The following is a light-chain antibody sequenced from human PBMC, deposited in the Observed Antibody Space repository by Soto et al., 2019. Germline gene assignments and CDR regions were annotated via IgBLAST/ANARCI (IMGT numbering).Light chain of an antibody. Sequence: EIVLTQSAGTLSLSPGERATLSCRASQSVSSSYLAWYQQKPGQAPRLRIYGASSRATCIPDRFSGSGSGTDFTLTISRLEPEDFAVYYCQQYGSSPRTFGEGTKLEIK. V-gene: IGKV3-20*01. CDR1: QSVSSSY. J-gene: IGKJ2*01. CDR3: QQYGSSPRT. CDR2: GAS.